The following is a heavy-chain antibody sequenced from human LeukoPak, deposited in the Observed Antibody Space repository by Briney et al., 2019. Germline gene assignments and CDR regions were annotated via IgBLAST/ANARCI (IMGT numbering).Heavy chain of an antibody. J-gene: IGHJ5*02. CDR3: ARDGSGYSSSWYQNNWFDP. V-gene: IGHV4-59*01. Sequence: SETLSLTCTVSGGSISSYYWSWIRQPPGKGLEWIGYIYYSGSTNYNPSLKSRVTISVDTSKNQFSLKLSSVTAADTAVYYCARDGSGYSSSWYQNNWFDPWDQGTLVTVSS. D-gene: IGHD6-13*01. CDR2: IYYSGST. CDR1: GGSISSYY.